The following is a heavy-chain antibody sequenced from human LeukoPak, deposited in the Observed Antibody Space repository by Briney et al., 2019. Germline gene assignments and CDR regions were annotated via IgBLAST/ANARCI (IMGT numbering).Heavy chain of an antibody. CDR2: INPNSGGT. Sequence: GASVKVSCKASGYTFTGYYMHWVRQAPGEGLEWMGWINPNSGGTNYAQKFQGRVTMTRDTSISTAYMELSRLRSDDTAVYYCARPLYYYYSSGYYSKALLGNWGQGTLVTVSS. V-gene: IGHV1-2*02. CDR1: GYTFTGYY. J-gene: IGHJ4*02. CDR3: ARPLYYYYSSGYYSKALLGN. D-gene: IGHD3-22*01.